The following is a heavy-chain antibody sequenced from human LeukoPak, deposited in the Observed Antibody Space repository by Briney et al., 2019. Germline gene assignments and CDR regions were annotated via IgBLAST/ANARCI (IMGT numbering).Heavy chain of an antibody. CDR3: ARDPIVGFPDYFDS. CDR1: GFIFRRNG. J-gene: IGHJ4*02. D-gene: IGHD3-16*02. CDR2: MSYDGNTK. Sequence: GGSLRLSCAASGFIFRRNGMHWVRQVPGKGLEWVAIMSYDGNTKYYADSVKGRFTVSRDNSKNTLYLQMNSLRAEDTAVYYCARDPIVGFPDYFDSWGQGTLVTVSS. V-gene: IGHV3-30*19.